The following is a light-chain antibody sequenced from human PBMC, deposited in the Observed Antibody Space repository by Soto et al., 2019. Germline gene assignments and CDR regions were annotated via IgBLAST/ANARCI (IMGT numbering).Light chain of an antibody. J-gene: IGKJ1*01. CDR3: QQYGSSPRT. CDR2: GAS. Sequence: EIVLTQSPGTLSLSPGERATLSCRASQSVSSNYLAWHQQKPGQAPRLLIYGASSRATGIPDRFSGSGSGTDFTLTISRLEPEDFAVYYCQQYGSSPRTFGQGTNVEIK. V-gene: IGKV3-20*01. CDR1: QSVSSNY.